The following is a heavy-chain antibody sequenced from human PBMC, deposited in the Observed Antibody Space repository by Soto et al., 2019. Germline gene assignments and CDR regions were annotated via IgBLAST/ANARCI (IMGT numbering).Heavy chain of an antibody. V-gene: IGHV1-69*12. Sequence: QVQLVQSGAEVKKPGSSVKVSCKASGGTFSSYAISWVRQAPGQGLERMGGFIPIFGAADYAQNFQGRVTIAADESTSTAYMELSSLRSEDTAVYYCASPRDNYYYNGMDVWGQGTTVTVSS. CDR3: ASPRDNYYYNGMDV. J-gene: IGHJ6*02. D-gene: IGHD3-10*01. CDR1: GGTFSSYA. CDR2: FIPIFGAA.